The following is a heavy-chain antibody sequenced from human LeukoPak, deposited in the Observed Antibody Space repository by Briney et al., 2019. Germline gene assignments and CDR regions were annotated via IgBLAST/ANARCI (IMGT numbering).Heavy chain of an antibody. CDR3: VAQGYCSGGSCGYFDY. D-gene: IGHD2-15*01. CDR1: GFTFSDYY. CDR2: ISSSGSTI. V-gene: IGHV3-11*01. J-gene: IGHJ4*02. Sequence: PGGSLRLSCAASGFTFSDYYMSWIRQAPGKGLEWVSYISSSGSTIYYADSAKGRFTISRDNAKNSLYLQMNSLRAEDTALYYCVAQGYCSGGSCGYFDYWGQGTLVTVSS.